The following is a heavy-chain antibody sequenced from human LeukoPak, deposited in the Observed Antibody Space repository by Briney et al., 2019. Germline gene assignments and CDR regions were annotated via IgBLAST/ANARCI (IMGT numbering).Heavy chain of an antibody. Sequence: GRSLRLSCAASGFTFSHYAMHWVRQAPGKGLEWVSVIYSGGSTYYADSVKGRFTISRDNSKNTLYLQMNSLRAEDTAVYYCARERVSSSWQGEDAFDIWGQGTMVTVSS. D-gene: IGHD6-13*01. CDR1: GFTFSHYA. J-gene: IGHJ3*02. V-gene: IGHV3-66*01. CDR2: IYSGGST. CDR3: ARERVSSSWQGEDAFDI.